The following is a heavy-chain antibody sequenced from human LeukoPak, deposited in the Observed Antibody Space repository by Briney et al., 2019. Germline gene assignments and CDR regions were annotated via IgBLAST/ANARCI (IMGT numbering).Heavy chain of an antibody. CDR2: IKQDGSEK. CDR3: ARLFRDVTTFDY. D-gene: IGHD1-1*01. J-gene: IGHJ4*02. Sequence: GGSLRLSCAASGFTFNRYWMSWVRQAPGKGLEWVANIKQDGSEKYYVDSVKGRFTISRDNAKNSLYLQMNSLRAEDTAVYYCARLFRDVTTFDYWGQGTLVTVSS. V-gene: IGHV3-7*01. CDR1: GFTFNRYW.